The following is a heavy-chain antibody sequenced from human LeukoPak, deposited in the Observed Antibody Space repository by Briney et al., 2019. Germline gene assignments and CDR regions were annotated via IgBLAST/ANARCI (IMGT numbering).Heavy chain of an antibody. CDR1: GFTFNNYG. J-gene: IGHJ5*02. Sequence: GGSLRLSCAASGFTFNNYGMHWVRQAPGKGLEWVAFIQNDGNDKYYADSVKGRFTVSRDNSKNTLDLQMNGLRAEDTAVYYCARAVTWIDPWGQGTLVTVSS. CDR3: ARAVTWIDP. V-gene: IGHV3-30*19. CDR2: IQNDGNDK.